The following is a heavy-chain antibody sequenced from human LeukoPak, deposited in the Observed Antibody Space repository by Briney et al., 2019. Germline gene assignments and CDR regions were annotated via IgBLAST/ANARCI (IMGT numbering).Heavy chain of an antibody. Sequence: ASVKVSCKASGGTFSSYAISWVRQAPGQGLEWMGRIIPILGIANYAQKFQGRVTITADKSTSTAYMELSSLRSEDTAVYYCARDRETNMVVPEGWFDPWGQGTLVTVSS. J-gene: IGHJ5*02. CDR2: IIPILGIA. V-gene: IGHV1-69*04. CDR1: GGTFSSYA. CDR3: ARDRETNMVVPEGWFDP. D-gene: IGHD2-21*02.